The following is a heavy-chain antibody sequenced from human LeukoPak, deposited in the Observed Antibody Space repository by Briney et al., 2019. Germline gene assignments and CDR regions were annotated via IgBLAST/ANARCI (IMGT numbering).Heavy chain of an antibody. CDR3: ARVGTYYDILPVTHYFDY. CDR1: GYTFTGYY. D-gene: IGHD3-9*01. CDR2: INPNSGGT. J-gene: IGHJ4*02. V-gene: IGHV1-2*02. Sequence: ASVKVSCKASGYTFTGYYMHWVRQAPGQGLEWMGWINPNSGGTNYAQKFQGRVTMTRDTSISTAYMELSRLRSDDTAVYYCARVGTYYDILPVTHYFDYWVQGTLVTVSS.